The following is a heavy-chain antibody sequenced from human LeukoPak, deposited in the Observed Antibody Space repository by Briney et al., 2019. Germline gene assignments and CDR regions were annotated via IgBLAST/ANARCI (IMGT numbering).Heavy chain of an antibody. Sequence: RLSGPALVKPTQTLTLTCTFSGFSLSTSGMCVSWIRQPPGKALEWLARIDWDDDKYYSTSLKIRLTISKDTSKNQVVLTMTNMDPVDTATYYCARKGDGYNSAFDYWGQGTLVTVSS. CDR1: GFSLSTSGMC. V-gene: IGHV2-70*11. D-gene: IGHD5-24*01. J-gene: IGHJ4*02. CDR2: IDWDDDK. CDR3: ARKGDGYNSAFDY.